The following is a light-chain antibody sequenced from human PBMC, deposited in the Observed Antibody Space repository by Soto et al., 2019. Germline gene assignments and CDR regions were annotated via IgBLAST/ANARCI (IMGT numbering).Light chain of an antibody. CDR1: QNLGTLY. CDR2: SAS. Sequence: EIVLTQSPGTLSLSPRERGTLSCRASQNLGTLYLAWFQQKSGQAPRLLIYSASRRATGIPDRFTGSGSGTDFTLTINRVEPEDFAVYFCQQYAGSPRTFGQGTKVDIK. CDR3: QQYAGSPRT. V-gene: IGKV3-20*01. J-gene: IGKJ1*01.